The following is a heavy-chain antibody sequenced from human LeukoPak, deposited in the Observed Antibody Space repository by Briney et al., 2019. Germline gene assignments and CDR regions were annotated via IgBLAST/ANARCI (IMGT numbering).Heavy chain of an antibody. CDR2: IRYDGSNK. J-gene: IGHJ4*02. V-gene: IGHV3-30*02. CDR1: GFTFSSYG. D-gene: IGHD3-10*01. CDR3: TNTFMVRGVIYFDY. Sequence: PGGSLRLSCAASGFTFSSYGMHWVRQAPGKGPEWVAFIRYDGSNKYYADSVKGRFTISRDNSKNTLYLQMNSLRAEDTAVYYCTNTFMVRGVIYFDYWGQGTLVTVSS.